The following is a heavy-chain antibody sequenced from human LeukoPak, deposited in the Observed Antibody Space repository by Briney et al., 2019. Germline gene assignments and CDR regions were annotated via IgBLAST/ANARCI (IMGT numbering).Heavy chain of an antibody. CDR3: ARDGAYYDSDY. D-gene: IGHD3-22*01. CDR2: IYPSGST. V-gene: IGHV4-4*07. Sequence: SETPSLTCTVSGGSISSYYWSWIRQPAGKGLEWIGRIYPSGSTSYNPSLKSRVTMSVDRSKNQFSLRLSSVTAADTAVYYCARDGAYYDSDYWGQGTLVTISS. CDR1: GGSISSYY. J-gene: IGHJ4*02.